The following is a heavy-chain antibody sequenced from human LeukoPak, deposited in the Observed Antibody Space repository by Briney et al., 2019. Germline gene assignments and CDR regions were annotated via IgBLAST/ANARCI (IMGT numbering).Heavy chain of an antibody. CDR2: IRYDGSNK. CDR3: ARLNSLRPTGVYNSFDY. D-gene: IGHD4-23*01. CDR1: GFTFSYYG. V-gene: IGHV3-30*02. Sequence: PGGSLRLSCAASGFTFSYYGMYWVRQAPGKGLEWVAFIRYDGSNKYYADSVKGRFTISRDNSKNTLYLQMNSLRAEDTAVYYCARLNSLRPTGVYNSFDYWGQGTLVTVSS. J-gene: IGHJ4*02.